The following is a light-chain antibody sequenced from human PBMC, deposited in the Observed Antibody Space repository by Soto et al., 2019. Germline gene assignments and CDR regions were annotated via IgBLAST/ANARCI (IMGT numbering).Light chain of an antibody. Sequence: EVVLTQSPATLSLSPGESATLSRRASQSVDTYLAWYQQKPGQPPRLLIYGASNRATGIPARFSGSGSGTDFTLSITALEPEDFAVYYCQQRSNRPPWTFGPGTKV. CDR2: GAS. CDR3: QQRSNRPPWT. CDR1: QSVDTY. J-gene: IGKJ3*01. V-gene: IGKV3-11*01.